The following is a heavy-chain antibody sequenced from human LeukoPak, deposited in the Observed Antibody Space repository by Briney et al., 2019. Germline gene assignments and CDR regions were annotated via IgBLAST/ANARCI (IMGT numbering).Heavy chain of an antibody. CDR3: ATDRIGMYAFDI. J-gene: IGHJ3*02. Sequence: SRTLSLTCAVSGGSISSSNWWSWVRQPPGKGLEWIGEIYHSGSTNYNPSLKSRVTISVDKSKNQFSLKLSSVTAADTAVYHCATDRIGMYAFDIWGQGTMVTVSS. CDR2: IYHSGST. CDR1: GGSISSSNW. V-gene: IGHV4-4*02. D-gene: IGHD1-26*01.